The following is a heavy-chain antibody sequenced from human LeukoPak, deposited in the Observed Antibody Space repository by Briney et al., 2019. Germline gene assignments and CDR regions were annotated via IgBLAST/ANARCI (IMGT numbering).Heavy chain of an antibody. V-gene: IGHV3-23*01. CDR3: AKRRGLELLYYYYMDV. Sequence: GGTLRLSCAASGFTLSSYGMSWVRQAPGKGLEWVSSISGSGGSTYYADSVKGRFTISRDNSNNTLYLQMNSLRAEDTAVYYCAKRRGLELLYYYYMDVWGKGTTVTVSS. CDR1: GFTLSSYG. J-gene: IGHJ6*03. D-gene: IGHD1-7*01. CDR2: ISGSGGST.